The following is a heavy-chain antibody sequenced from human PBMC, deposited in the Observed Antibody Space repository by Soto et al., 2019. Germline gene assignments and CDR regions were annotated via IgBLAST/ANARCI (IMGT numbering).Heavy chain of an antibody. CDR1: GFTFSSYE. CDR3: AGDYRTYSSGPTYFDY. Sequence: GSLRLSCAASGFTFSSYEMNWVRQAPGKGLEWVSYISSSGSTIYYADSVKGRFTISRDNAKNSLYLQMNSLRAEDTAVYYCAGDYRTYSSGPTYFDYWGQGTLVTVSS. D-gene: IGHD6-19*01. CDR2: ISSSGSTI. V-gene: IGHV3-48*03. J-gene: IGHJ4*02.